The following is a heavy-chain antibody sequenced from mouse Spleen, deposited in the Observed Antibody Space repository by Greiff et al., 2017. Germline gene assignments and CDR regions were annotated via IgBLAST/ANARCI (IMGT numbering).Heavy chain of an antibody. CDR3: TYYYGSGLSWFAY. CDR2: IDPETGGT. CDR1: GYTFTDYE. D-gene: IGHD1-1*01. Sequence: VQLQQSGAELVRPGASVTLSCKASGYTFTDYEMHWVKQTPVHGLEWIGAIDPETGGTAYNQKFKGKAILTADKSSRTAYMELRSLTSEDSAVYSCTYYYGSGLSWFAYWGQGTLVTVSA. J-gene: IGHJ3*01. V-gene: IGHV1-15*01.